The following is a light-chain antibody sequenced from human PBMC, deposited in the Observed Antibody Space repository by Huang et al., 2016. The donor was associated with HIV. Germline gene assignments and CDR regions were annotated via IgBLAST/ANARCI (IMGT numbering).Light chain of an antibody. CDR1: QSISSY. V-gene: IGKV1-39*01. Sequence: DIQMTQSPSSLSASVVDGVTITCRAIQSISSYLNWYQQKPGKAPKLLIYASSLQSGVPSRFSGSGSGTDFTLTISSLQPEDFAIYYCQQTYSTPITFGQGTRLEIK. CDR3: QQTYSTPIT. CDR2: AS. J-gene: IGKJ5*01.